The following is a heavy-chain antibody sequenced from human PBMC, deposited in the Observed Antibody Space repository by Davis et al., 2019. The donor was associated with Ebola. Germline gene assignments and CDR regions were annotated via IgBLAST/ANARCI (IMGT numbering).Heavy chain of an antibody. D-gene: IGHD6-6*01. J-gene: IGHJ4*02. V-gene: IGHV3-30*18. CDR2: ISYDGSNK. Sequence: GESLKISCAASGFTFSSYSMNWVRQAPGKGLEWVAVISYDGSNKYYADSVKGRFTISRDNSKNTLYLQMNSLRAEDTAVYYCAKGHSSSSWWGQGTLVTVSS. CDR3: AKGHSSSSW. CDR1: GFTFSSYS.